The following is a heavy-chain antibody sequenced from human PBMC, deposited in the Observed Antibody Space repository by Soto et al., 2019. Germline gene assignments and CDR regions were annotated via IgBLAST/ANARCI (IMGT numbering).Heavy chain of an antibody. Sequence: GESLKISCAASGFTFSSYAMSWVRQAPGKGLEWVSAISGSGGSTYYADSVKGRFTISRDNSKNTLYLQMNSLRAEDTAVYYCAKGGPRVAGTFWGQGTLVTVSS. CDR2: ISGSGGST. CDR1: GFTFSSYA. J-gene: IGHJ4*02. CDR3: AKGGPRVAGTF. V-gene: IGHV3-23*01. D-gene: IGHD6-19*01.